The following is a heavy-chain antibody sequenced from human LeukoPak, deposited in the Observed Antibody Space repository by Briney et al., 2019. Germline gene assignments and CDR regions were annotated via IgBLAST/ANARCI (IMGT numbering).Heavy chain of an antibody. V-gene: IGHV3-7*01. CDR3: AREGHSRGLDS. CDR1: GFTFSNYW. Sequence: QPGGSLRLSCEASGFTFSNYWMSWVRQAPGKGLEWVANIKQDGNEKYYVDSVKGRFTISRDNAKNSLYLQMNSLRAEDTAVYYCAREGHSRGLDSWGQGTLVTVSS. J-gene: IGHJ4*02. CDR2: IKQDGNEK. D-gene: IGHD3-22*01.